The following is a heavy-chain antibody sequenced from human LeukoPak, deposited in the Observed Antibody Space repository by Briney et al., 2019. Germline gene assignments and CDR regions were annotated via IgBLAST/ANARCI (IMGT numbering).Heavy chain of an antibody. CDR2: IKSKTDGGTT. J-gene: IGHJ4*02. CDR3: TTGSVLLWFGEFEPTIDY. D-gene: IGHD3-10*01. Sequence: GGSLRLSCAASGFTFSNAWMSWVRQAPGKGLEWVGRIKSKTDGGTTDYAAPVKGRFTISRDDSKNTLYLQMNSLKTEDTAVYYCTTGSVLLWFGEFEPTIDYWGQGTLVTVSS. CDR1: GFTFSNAW. V-gene: IGHV3-15*01.